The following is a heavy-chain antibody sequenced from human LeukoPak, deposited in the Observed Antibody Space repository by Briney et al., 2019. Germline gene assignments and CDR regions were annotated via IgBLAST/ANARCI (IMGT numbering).Heavy chain of an antibody. D-gene: IGHD3-22*01. J-gene: IGHJ3*02. V-gene: IGHV3-48*02. CDR1: GFTFSSYS. CDR3: AGNSSGYYPDAFDI. Sequence: GGSLRLSCAASGFTFSSYSMNWVRQAPGKGLEWVSYISSSSSTIYYADSVKGRFTISRDNAKNSLYPQMNSLRDEDTAVYYCAGNSSGYYPDAFDIWGQGTMVTVSS. CDR2: ISSSSSTI.